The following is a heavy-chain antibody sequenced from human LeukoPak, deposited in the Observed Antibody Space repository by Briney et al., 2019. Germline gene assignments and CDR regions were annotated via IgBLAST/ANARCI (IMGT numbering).Heavy chain of an antibody. CDR3: ARSMVRGGLVWLY. D-gene: IGHD3-10*01. Sequence: SVKVSCKASGYTFTGYYMHWVRQAPGQGLEWMGWINPNSGGTNYAQKFQGRVTMTRDTSISTAYMELSRLRSDDTAVYYCARSMVRGGLVWLYWGQGTLVTVSS. CDR1: GYTFTGYY. CDR2: INPNSGGT. J-gene: IGHJ4*02. V-gene: IGHV1-2*02.